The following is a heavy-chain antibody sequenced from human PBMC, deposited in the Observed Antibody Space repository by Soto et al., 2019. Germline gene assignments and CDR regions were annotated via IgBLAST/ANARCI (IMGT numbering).Heavy chain of an antibody. Sequence: PSETLSLTCAVAGGSISRSNWWSWVRQPPGKGLEWIGEIYHSGSTNYNPSLKSRVNISVDKSKNQFSLKLGSVTAADSAVSYCAGVRIVVVPPAFWAPRHDAFGIWGHGTMVTVSS. CDR3: AGVRIVVVPPAFWAPRHDAFGI. CDR2: IYHSGST. V-gene: IGHV4-4*02. J-gene: IGHJ3*02. D-gene: IGHD2-2*01. CDR1: GGSISRSNW.